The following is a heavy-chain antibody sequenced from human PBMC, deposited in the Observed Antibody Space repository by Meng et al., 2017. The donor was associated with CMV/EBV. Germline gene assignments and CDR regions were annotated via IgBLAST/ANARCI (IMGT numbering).Heavy chain of an antibody. CDR2: ISGGST. Sequence: GESLKISCAASGFTVSSNEMSWVRQAPGKGLEWVSSISGGSTYYADSVKGRFTISRDNSKNTVYLQMNSLRAEDTAVFYCARGVDTAPLGMDIWGQGTTVTVSS. D-gene: IGHD5-18*01. J-gene: IGHJ6*02. CDR3: ARGVDTAPLGMDI. V-gene: IGHV3-38-3*01. CDR1: GFTVSSNE.